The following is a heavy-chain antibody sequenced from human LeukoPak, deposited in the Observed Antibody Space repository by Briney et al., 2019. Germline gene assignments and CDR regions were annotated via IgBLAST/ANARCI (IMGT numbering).Heavy chain of an antibody. J-gene: IGHJ4*02. V-gene: IGHV5-10-1*01. CDR2: IDPSDSYT. CDR3: ARTGYYPNDY. D-gene: IGHD3-9*01. Sequence: GESLKISCKGSGDSFTSYWISWVRQMPGKGLEWMGRIDPSDSYTNYSPSFQGHVTISADKSISTAYLQWSSLKASDTAMYYCARTGYYPNDYWGQGTLVTVSS. CDR1: GDSFTSYW.